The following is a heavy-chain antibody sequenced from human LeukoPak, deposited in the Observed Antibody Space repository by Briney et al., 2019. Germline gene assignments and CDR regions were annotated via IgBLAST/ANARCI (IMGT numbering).Heavy chain of an antibody. V-gene: IGHV3-48*03. CDR2: ISSSGSTI. Sequence: GGSLRLSCAASGFTFSSYEMNWVRQAPGKGLEWVSYISSSGSTIYYADSVKGRFTISRDNAKNSLYLQMNSLRAEDTALYYCAKGEYGSGSYDYWGQGTLVTVSS. J-gene: IGHJ4*02. CDR1: GFTFSSYE. CDR3: AKGEYGSGSYDY. D-gene: IGHD3-10*01.